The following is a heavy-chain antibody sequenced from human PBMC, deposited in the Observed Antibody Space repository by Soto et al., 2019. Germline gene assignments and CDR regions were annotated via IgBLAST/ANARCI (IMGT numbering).Heavy chain of an antibody. CDR2: INPKSGGT. CDR3: ARGDSTDCSNGVCSFFYNHDMDV. Sequence: RASVKVSCKASGYSFTDYHIHWVRQASGQGLEWLGRINPKSGGTSTAQKFQGWVTMTTDTSISTASMELTRLTSDDTAIYYCARGDSTDCSNGVCSFFYNHDMDVWGQGTTVTVSS. D-gene: IGHD2-8*01. V-gene: IGHV1-2*04. J-gene: IGHJ6*02. CDR1: GYSFTDYH.